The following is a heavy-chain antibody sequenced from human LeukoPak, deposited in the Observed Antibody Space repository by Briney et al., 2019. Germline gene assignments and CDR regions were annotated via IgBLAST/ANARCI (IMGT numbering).Heavy chain of an antibody. CDR3: SRGREYISNGNPFDF. CDR2: INGHGNTT. CDR1: GFTLSNYW. D-gene: IGHD6-6*01. V-gene: IGHV3-74*01. J-gene: IGHJ4*01. Sequence: GGSLRLSCAASGFTLSNYWMHWVRQVPGKGLVWVSSINGHGNTTKYADSVRGRFTISRDNAKNTLFLQMYSLRADDTAVYFCSRGREYISNGNPFDFWGHGTLVTVSS.